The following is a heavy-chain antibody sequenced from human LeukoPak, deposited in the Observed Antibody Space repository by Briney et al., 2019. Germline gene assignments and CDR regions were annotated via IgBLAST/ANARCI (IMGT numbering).Heavy chain of an antibody. J-gene: IGHJ3*02. D-gene: IGHD3-22*01. Sequence: SVKVSCKASGGTFSSYAISWVRQAPGQGLEWMGRIIPIFGTANYAQKFQGRVTITTDESTSTAYMELSSLRSEDTAVYYCAREGYYDSSGYIWGQGTMVTVSS. CDR1: GGTFSSYA. CDR3: AREGYYDSSGYI. V-gene: IGHV1-69*05. CDR2: IIPIFGTA.